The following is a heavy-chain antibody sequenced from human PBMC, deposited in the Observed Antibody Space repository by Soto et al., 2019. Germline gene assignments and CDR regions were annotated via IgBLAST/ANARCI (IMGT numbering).Heavy chain of an antibody. CDR2: IYYSGST. J-gene: IGHJ4*02. CDR3: SRADRGYCSVTDCDIFGH. CDR1: GGSVSSGSYY. V-gene: IGHV4-61*01. Sequence: QVQLQESGPGLVKPSETLSLTCTGSGGSVSSGSYYWSWIRQPPGKGLEWIGYIYYSGSTSYDPSLKRRVTISVDTAKTQCSLSLSSMTSADKAIDYGSRADRGYCSVTDCDIFGHWGQGTLVTVSS. D-gene: IGHD2-2*02.